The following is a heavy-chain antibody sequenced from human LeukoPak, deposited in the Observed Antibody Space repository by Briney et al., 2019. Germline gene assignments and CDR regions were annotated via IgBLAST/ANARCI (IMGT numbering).Heavy chain of an antibody. J-gene: IGHJ6*02. D-gene: IGHD4-17*01. Sequence: ASVKVSCKASGYTFTSYGISWVRQAPGQGLEWMGWISAYNGNTNYAQKLQGRVTMTTDTSTSTAYMELRSLRSDDTAVYYCARFLYYGDYDHYGVDVWGQGTTVTVSS. CDR3: ARFLYYGDYDHYGVDV. CDR1: GYTFTSYG. V-gene: IGHV1-18*01. CDR2: ISAYNGNT.